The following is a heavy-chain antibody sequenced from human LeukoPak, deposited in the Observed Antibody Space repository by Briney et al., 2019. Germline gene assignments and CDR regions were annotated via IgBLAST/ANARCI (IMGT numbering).Heavy chain of an antibody. CDR1: GYTFTSYD. J-gene: IGHJ6*02. CDR2: MNPNSGNT. CDR3: ARDLLGYYYYGMDV. V-gene: IGHV1-8*01. Sequence: ASVKVSCKASGYTFTSYDINWVRQATGQGLEWMGWMNPNSGNTGYAQKFQGRVTMTRNTSISTAYMELSSLRSEDTAVYYCARDLLGYYYYGMDVWGQGTTVTVSS.